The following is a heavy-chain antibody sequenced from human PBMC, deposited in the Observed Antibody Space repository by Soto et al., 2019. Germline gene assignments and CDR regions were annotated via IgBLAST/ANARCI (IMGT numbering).Heavy chain of an antibody. CDR2: ISYSGST. J-gene: IGHJ5*02. CDR1: GGSINGYY. CDR3: ARDLLLGGYEGWFDP. D-gene: IGHD5-12*01. V-gene: IGHV4-59*01. Sequence: QVQLQESGPGLVKPSETLSLTCSVSGGSINGYYWSWIRQPPGRGLEWIGYISYSGSTNYNPSLRSRVTISEDTSKNQFSLKMTSVTAADTAVYYCARDLLLGGYEGWFDPWGQGTLVIVSS.